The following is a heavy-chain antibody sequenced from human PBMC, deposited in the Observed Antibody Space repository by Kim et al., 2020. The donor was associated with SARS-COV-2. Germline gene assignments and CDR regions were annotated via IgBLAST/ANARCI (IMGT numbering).Heavy chain of an antibody. CDR2: IIPIFGTA. CDR3: ARKRRELRLLYYGMDV. J-gene: IGHJ6*02. D-gene: IGHD1-26*01. Sequence: SVKVSCKASGGTFSSYAISWVRQAPGQGLEWMGGIIPIFGTANYAQKFQGRVTITADESTSTAYMELSSLRSEDTAVYYCARKRRELRLLYYGMDVWGQGTTVTVSS. V-gene: IGHV1-69*13. CDR1: GGTFSSYA.